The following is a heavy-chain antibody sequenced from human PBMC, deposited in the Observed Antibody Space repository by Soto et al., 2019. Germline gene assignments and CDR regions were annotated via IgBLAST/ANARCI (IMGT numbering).Heavy chain of an antibody. J-gene: IGHJ2*01. V-gene: IGHV3-23*01. CDR3: AKPRMYSGGIYWYFDL. Sequence: EVQLLESGGGLVQPEGSLRLSCAASGFSFTSSALGWVRQAPGKGLEWVSAVSTSGGTTYYADSVKGRFAISRDNSKSTLYLQMSSLRAEDTALSYCAKPRMYSGGIYWYFDLWGRGTLVTVSS. CDR2: VSTSGGTT. CDR1: GFSFTSSA. D-gene: IGHD6-19*01.